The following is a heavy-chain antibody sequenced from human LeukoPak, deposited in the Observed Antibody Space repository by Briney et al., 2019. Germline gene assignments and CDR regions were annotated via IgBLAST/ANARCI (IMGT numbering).Heavy chain of an antibody. V-gene: IGHV1-2*02. J-gene: IGHJ3*02. Sequence: SVKVSCKASGYTFTGYYMHWVRQAPGQGLEWMGWINPNSGGTNYAQKFQGRVTMTRDTSISTAYMELSRLRSDDTAVYYCARDLNMGSTPGDAFDIWGQGTMVTVSS. CDR3: ARDLNMGSTPGDAFDI. CDR2: INPNSGGT. CDR1: GYTFTGYY.